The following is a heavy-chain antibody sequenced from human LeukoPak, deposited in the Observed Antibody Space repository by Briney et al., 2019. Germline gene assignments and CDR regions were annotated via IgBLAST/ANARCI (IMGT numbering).Heavy chain of an antibody. V-gene: IGHV3-23*01. CDR2: ISGSGFNA. CDR3: AKGAASGTYYSHN. D-gene: IGHD3-10*01. Sequence: PGRSLRLSCAASGFTFSSYAMNWVRQAPGKGLEWVSAISGSGFNAYYADSVKGRFTISRDNSKNTLYLQMNSLRAEDTAVYYCAKGAASGTYYSHNWGQGTLVTVSS. J-gene: IGHJ4*02. CDR1: GFTFSSYA.